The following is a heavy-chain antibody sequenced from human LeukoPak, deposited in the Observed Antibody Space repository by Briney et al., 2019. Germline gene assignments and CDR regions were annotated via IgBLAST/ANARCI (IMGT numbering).Heavy chain of an antibody. CDR2: ISAYNGDT. D-gene: IGHD3-10*01. Sequence: ASVKVSCKASGYSFTSYGISWVRQAPGQGLEWMGWISAYNGDTNYAQKLQGRVTITTDTSTSTAYRELRSLRSDDTAVYYCARDSRGAGHYWGQGTLVTVSS. CDR3: ARDSRGAGHY. V-gene: IGHV1-18*01. CDR1: GYSFTSYG. J-gene: IGHJ4*02.